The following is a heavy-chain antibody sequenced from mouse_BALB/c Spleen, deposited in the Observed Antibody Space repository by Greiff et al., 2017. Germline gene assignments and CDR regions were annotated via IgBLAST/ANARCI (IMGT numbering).Heavy chain of an antibody. CDR2: IWAGGST. D-gene: IGHD3-1*01. Sequence: VQRVESGPGLVAPSQSLSITCTVSGFSLTSYGVHWVRQPPGKGLEWLGVIWAGGSTNYNSALMSRLSISKDNSKSQVFLKMNSLQTDDTAMYYCAREKGATARGGFAYWGQGTLVTVSA. CDR1: GFSLTSYG. V-gene: IGHV2-9*02. J-gene: IGHJ3*01. CDR3: AREKGATARGGFAY.